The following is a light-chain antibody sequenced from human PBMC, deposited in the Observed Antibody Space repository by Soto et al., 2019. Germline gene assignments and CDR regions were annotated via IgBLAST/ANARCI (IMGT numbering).Light chain of an antibody. V-gene: IGKV3-20*01. CDR1: QSVSSSY. CDR2: GAS. Sequence: EIVLTQSPGTLSLSPGERATLSCRASQSVSSSYLAWYQQKPGQAPRLLIYGASSRATGIPDRFSGSWSGTDFTLTISRLEPEDFAVYYCQQYGSSPYTFSQGTKLEIK. J-gene: IGKJ2*01. CDR3: QQYGSSPYT.